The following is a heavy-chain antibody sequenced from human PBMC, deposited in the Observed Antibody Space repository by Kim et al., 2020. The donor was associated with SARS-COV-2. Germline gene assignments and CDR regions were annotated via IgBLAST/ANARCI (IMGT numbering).Heavy chain of an antibody. Sequence: SGNTNYHPSFKSRVTISVDTSKKQISLKVFSVTAADTAVYYCARTYYGFDYWGQGTLVTVSS. D-gene: IGHD3-22*01. J-gene: IGHJ4*02. CDR2: SGNT. V-gene: IGHV4-34*01. CDR3: ARTYYGFDY.